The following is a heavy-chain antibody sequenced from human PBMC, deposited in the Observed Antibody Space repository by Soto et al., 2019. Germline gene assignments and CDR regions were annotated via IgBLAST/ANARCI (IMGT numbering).Heavy chain of an antibody. V-gene: IGHV4-34*01. CDR2: INHSGYT. D-gene: IGHD2-15*01. Sequence: PSETLSLTCTVSVGSFRDSYWTWIRQPPGKGLEWIGEINHSGYTNYNPSLKSRVTISVDASKNQFSLNLSSVTAADTAMYYCARAVVGPTYYFDPWGQGTQVTVSS. CDR1: VGSFRDSY. J-gene: IGHJ4*02. CDR3: ARAVVGPTYYFDP.